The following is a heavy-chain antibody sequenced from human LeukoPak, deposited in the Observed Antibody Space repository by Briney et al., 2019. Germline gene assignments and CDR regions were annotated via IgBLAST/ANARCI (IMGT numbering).Heavy chain of an antibody. Sequence: PGGSLRLSCAASGFTFSSYAVHWVRQAPGKGLEWVAVISYDGSNKYYADSVKGRFTISRDNSKNTLYLQMNSLRAEDTAVYYCARGLRRSYPDGGFDYWGQGTLVTVSS. V-gene: IGHV3-30-3*01. J-gene: IGHJ4*02. CDR3: ARGLRRSYPDGGFDY. CDR1: GFTFSSYA. D-gene: IGHD1-26*01. CDR2: ISYDGSNK.